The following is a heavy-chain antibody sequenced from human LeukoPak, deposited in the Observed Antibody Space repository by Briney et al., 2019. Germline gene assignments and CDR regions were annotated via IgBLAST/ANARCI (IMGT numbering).Heavy chain of an antibody. Sequence: SETLSLTCTVSGYSISSGYYWGWIRQPPGKGPEWIGSIYHSGSTYYNPSLKSRVTISVDTSKNQFSLKLSSVTAADTAVYYCARDLSYDSSGYYVHWGQGTLVTVSS. CDR3: ARDLSYDSSGYYVH. CDR2: IYHSGST. D-gene: IGHD3-22*01. J-gene: IGHJ4*02. CDR1: GYSISSGYY. V-gene: IGHV4-38-2*02.